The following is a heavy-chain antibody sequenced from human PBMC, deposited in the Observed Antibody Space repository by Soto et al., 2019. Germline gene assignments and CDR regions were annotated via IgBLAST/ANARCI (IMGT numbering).Heavy chain of an antibody. CDR1: GFTFDDYG. J-gene: IGHJ4*02. CDR3: ARDLIWFGELATDY. Sequence: EVQLVESGGGVVRPGGFLRLSCAASGFTFDDYGMNWVRQAPGKGLEWVSGINRNGGNTGYADSVKGRFTISRDNAKNSLYLQMNSLRAEDTALYYCARDLIWFGELATDYWGQGTLVTVSS. D-gene: IGHD3-10*01. V-gene: IGHV3-20*04. CDR2: INRNGGNT.